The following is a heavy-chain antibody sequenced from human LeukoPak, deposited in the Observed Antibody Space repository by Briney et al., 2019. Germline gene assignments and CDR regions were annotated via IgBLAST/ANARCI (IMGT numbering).Heavy chain of an antibody. J-gene: IGHJ3*02. CDR2: IYYSGST. D-gene: IGHD3-22*01. Sequence: SETLSLTCTVSGYSISSGYYWNWIRQPPGKGLEWIGYIYYSGSTNYNPSLKSRVTISVDTSKNQFSLKLSSVTAADTAVYYCARVADRPNYDSSVAFDIWGQGTMVTVSS. V-gene: IGHV4-61*01. CDR3: ARVADRPNYDSSVAFDI. CDR1: GYSISSGYY.